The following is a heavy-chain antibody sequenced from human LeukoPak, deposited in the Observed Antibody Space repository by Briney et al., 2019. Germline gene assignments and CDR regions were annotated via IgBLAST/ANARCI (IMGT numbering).Heavy chain of an antibody. D-gene: IGHD3-22*01. Sequence: PGGSLRLSCAASGFTFSSYWMHWVRQAPGKGLVWVSRISSEGSSISYADSVKGRFTISRDNSKNTLYLQMNSLRAEDTAVYYCAKEMSYYDSSGYSGDDYWGQGTLVTVSS. CDR2: ISSEGSSI. J-gene: IGHJ4*02. V-gene: IGHV3-74*01. CDR1: GFTFSSYW. CDR3: AKEMSYYDSSGYSGDDY.